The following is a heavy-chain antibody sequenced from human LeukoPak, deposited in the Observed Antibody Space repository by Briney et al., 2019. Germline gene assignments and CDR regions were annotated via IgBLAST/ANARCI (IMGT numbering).Heavy chain of an antibody. D-gene: IGHD2-2*01. J-gene: IGHJ5*02. Sequence: GASVKVSCKASGYTFTSYDFNWVRQATGQRPEWMGWMNPNSGNTGYAQRFQGRVTMTRNTSISTAYMELSSLRSEDTAVYYCARGRADIVVVPAAHWFDPWGQGTLVTVSS. V-gene: IGHV1-8*01. CDR3: ARGRADIVVVPAAHWFDP. CDR2: MNPNSGNT. CDR1: GYTFTSYD.